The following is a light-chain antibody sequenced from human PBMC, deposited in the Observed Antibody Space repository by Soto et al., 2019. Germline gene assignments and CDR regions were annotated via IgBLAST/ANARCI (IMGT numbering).Light chain of an antibody. V-gene: IGKV3-15*01. J-gene: IGKJ1*01. CDR2: GAS. CDR3: QQYNNWPRT. CDR1: QSVSSN. Sequence: EIVMTQSPATLSVSPGERATLSCRASQSVSSNLAWYQQKPGQAPRLLIYGASTRATGIPARFSGSGSGTEFTLTINSLQSEDFVVYYCQQYNNWPRTVGQGTKVDSK.